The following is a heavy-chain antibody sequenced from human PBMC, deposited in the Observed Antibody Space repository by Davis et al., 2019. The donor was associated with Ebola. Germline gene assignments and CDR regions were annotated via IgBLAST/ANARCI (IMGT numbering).Heavy chain of an antibody. CDR2: IRTGSTANI. CDR3: AIAPMTTVTTALFYDYYMDV. J-gene: IGHJ6*03. CDR1: GFTFSSYD. V-gene: IGHV3-48*04. Sequence: PGGSLRLSCAASGFTFSSYDMNWVRQAPGKGLEWVSFIRTGSTANIYYADSVKGRFPASRDNAKNSLYLQMNSLRAEDTAVYYCAIAPMTTVTTALFYDYYMDVWGKGTTVTVSS. D-gene: IGHD4-11*01.